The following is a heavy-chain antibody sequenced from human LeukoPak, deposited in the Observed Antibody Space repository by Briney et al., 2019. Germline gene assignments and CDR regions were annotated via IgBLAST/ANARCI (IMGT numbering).Heavy chain of an antibody. D-gene: IGHD2-2*02. CDR1: GYTLTELS. CDR2: FDPEDGET. J-gene: IGHJ4*02. CDR3: ATAGFVVVPAAITYFDY. V-gene: IGHV1-24*01. Sequence: GASVKVSCEVSGYTLTELSMHWVRQAPGKGLEWMGGFDPEDGETIYAQKFQGRVTMTEDTSTDTAYMELSSLRSEDTAVYYCATAGFVVVPAAITYFDYWGQGTLVTVSS.